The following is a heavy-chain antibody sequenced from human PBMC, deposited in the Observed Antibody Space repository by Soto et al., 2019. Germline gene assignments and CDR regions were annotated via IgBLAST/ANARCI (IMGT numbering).Heavy chain of an antibody. CDR1: GYTFTNYY. CDR2: INPNSGGT. V-gene: IGHV1-2*02. J-gene: IGHJ4*02. Sequence: GASVKVSFKASGYTFTNYYIHWVRQAPGQGLEWMGWINPNSGGTKYAQKFQGRVTMTRDTSISTAYMDLTRLRSDDTAVYYCARQLAYCGGDCYTEPIDYWGQGTLVTVSS. D-gene: IGHD2-21*02. CDR3: ARQLAYCGGDCYTEPIDY.